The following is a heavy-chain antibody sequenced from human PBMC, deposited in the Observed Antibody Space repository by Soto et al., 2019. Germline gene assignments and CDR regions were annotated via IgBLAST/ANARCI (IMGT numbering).Heavy chain of an antibody. D-gene: IGHD2-21*02. J-gene: IGHJ4*02. CDR1: GGSISSGFYY. CDR2: IYYSGST. V-gene: IGHV4-31*03. CDR3: ARVNRGDYYFDY. Sequence: SETLSLTCPVSGGSISSGFYYWSWIRQHPGKGLEWIGYIYYSGSTYYNPSLKSRVTISVDTPKNQFSLKLSSVTAADTAVYYCARVNRGDYYFDYWGQGTLVTVSS.